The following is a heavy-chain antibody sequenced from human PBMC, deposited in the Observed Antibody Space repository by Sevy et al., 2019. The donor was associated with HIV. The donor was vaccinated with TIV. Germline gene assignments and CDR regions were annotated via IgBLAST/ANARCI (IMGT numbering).Heavy chain of an antibody. D-gene: IGHD2-8*02. V-gene: IGHV3-30*02. J-gene: IGHJ3*02. CDR3: ARDRKFLLVAYAIPVDAFDI. Sequence: GGSLRLSCAASGFTFSYDGMHWVRQAPGKGLEWVAFIRHDGSNQYYPDSVKGRFTISRDNSKNTRYLQMNSLRPEDTAVYYCARDRKFLLVAYAIPVDAFDIWGQGTMVTVSS. CDR2: IRHDGSNQ. CDR1: GFTFSYDG.